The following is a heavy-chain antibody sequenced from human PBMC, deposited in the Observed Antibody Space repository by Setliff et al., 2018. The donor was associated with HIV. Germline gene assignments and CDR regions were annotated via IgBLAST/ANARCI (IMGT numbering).Heavy chain of an antibody. CDR2: IKSKTHGEKT. J-gene: IGHJ4*02. V-gene: IGHV3-49*04. CDR3: TLLPGTY. Sequence: GGSLRLSCTTSGFTFGDHAMSWVRQAPGKGLEWIGLIKSKTHGEKTEYAASVKGRFTFSRDDSKSIAYLQMNSLKTEDSGMYYCTLLPGTYWGQGTLVTVSS. CDR1: GFTFGDHA.